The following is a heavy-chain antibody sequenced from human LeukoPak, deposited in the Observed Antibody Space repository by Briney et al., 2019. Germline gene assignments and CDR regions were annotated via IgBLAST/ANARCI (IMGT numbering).Heavy chain of an antibody. CDR1: GYTFTGYY. CDR2: INPTSGGT. V-gene: IGHV1-2*02. CDR3: ARRGYDFQLYYFDY. D-gene: IGHD3-3*01. Sequence: ASVTVSCKASGYTFTGYYMHWVRQAPGQGLEGMGWINPTSGGTKYAQKLQGRVTMTRHTPISTAYMELSRLRSDDTAVYYCARRGYDFQLYYFDYWGQGTLVTVSS. J-gene: IGHJ4*02.